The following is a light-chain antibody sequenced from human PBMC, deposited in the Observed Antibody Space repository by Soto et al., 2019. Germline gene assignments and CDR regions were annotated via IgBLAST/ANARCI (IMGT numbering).Light chain of an antibody. CDR2: HDS. Sequence: SYELTQPPSVSVSPGQTASITCSGDKLGDKYACWYQQKPGQSPVLVIYHDSKRPSGIPERFSGSKSGNTATLTISGTQAMDEADYYCQAWDSSTPVVFGGGTKVTVL. CDR1: KLGDKY. V-gene: IGLV3-1*01. CDR3: QAWDSSTPVV. J-gene: IGLJ2*01.